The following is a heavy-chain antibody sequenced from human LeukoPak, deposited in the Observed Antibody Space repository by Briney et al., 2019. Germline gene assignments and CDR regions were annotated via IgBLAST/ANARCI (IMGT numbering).Heavy chain of an antibody. V-gene: IGHV4-38-2*02. J-gene: IGHJ5*02. CDR1: GYSIISGYS. D-gene: IGHD2-2*02. Sequence: PSETLSLTCTVSGYSIISGYSWEWIRQPPGKGLEWIGSFHYSGSTYYNPSLMSRGTISGDTSKNQFSLRLSSVTAADTAVYYCARAYCSSTSCYTEGWFDPWGQGTLVTVSS. CDR3: ARAYCSSTSCYTEGWFDP. CDR2: FHYSGST.